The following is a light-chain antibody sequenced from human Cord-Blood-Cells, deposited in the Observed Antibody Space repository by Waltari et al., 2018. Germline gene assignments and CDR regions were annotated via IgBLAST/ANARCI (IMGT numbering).Light chain of an antibody. CDR3: CSYAGSYTYV. CDR2: DVS. V-gene: IGLV2-11*01. J-gene: IGLJ1*01. CDR1: SSDVGGYNY. Sequence: QSALTQPRSVSGSPGQSVTISCPGTSSDVGGYNYVSWYQQHPGKAPKLMIYDVSKRPAGVPDRFSGSKSGNTASLTISGLQAEDGADYYCCSYAGSYTYVFGTGTKVTVL.